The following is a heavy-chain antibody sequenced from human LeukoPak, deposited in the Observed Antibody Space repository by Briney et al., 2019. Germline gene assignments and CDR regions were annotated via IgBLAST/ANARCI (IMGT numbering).Heavy chain of an antibody. D-gene: IGHD3-10*01. CDR3: ARGMIRGVMDDY. V-gene: IGHV3-7*05. J-gene: IGHJ4*02. CDR1: GFSFNNYW. Sequence: RGSLRLSCAASGFSFNNYWMSWVRQAPGQGLEWVANINQAGSDKYYLDSVKGRFTISRDNAKNSLYLQMNSLRAEDTAVYYCARGMIRGVMDDYWGQETLVTVSS. CDR2: INQAGSDK.